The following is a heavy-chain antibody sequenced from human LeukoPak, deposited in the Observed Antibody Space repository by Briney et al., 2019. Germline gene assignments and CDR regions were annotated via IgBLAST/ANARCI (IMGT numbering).Heavy chain of an antibody. V-gene: IGHV4-59*08. D-gene: IGHD6-19*01. CDR2: IFDSGSP. J-gene: IGHJ4*02. CDR3: ARHDDNGWYFFDI. CDR1: GGSIGSYH. Sequence: SETLSLICTVSGGSIGSYHWSWVRQPPGKGLEWIGYIFDSGSPSYKPDLKSRVTISLDTSKNQFSLRLGSATAADTAVYYCARHDDNGWYFFDIWGQGTLVTVSS.